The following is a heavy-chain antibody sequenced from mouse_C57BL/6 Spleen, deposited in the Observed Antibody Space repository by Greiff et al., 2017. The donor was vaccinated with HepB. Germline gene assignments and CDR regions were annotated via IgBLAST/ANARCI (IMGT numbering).Heavy chain of an antibody. CDR3: TREGGRWYFDV. V-gene: IGHV1-15*01. Sequence: QVQLQQSGAELVRPGASVTLSCKASGYTFTDYEMHWVKQTPVHGLEWIGAIDPETGGTAYNQKFKGKAILTADKSSSTAYMELRSLTSEDSAVYYCTREGGRWYFDVWGTGTTVTVSS. CDR1: GYTFTDYE. J-gene: IGHJ1*03. CDR2: IDPETGGT.